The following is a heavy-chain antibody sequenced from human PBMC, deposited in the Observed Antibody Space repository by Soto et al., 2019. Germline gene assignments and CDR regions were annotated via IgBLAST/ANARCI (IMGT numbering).Heavy chain of an antibody. J-gene: IGHJ5*01. CDR1: ACTLTVSY. V-gene: IGHV1-2*04. CDR2: INPNSGGT. Sequence: ASVKVSCSASACTLTVSYMHWARHATGQGLEWMGGINPNSGGTNYAQKFQGWVTMTRDTSISTAYMELSRLRSDDTAVYYCTRLGFPDSSSYQGFFFDPWGQGTLVTVSS. D-gene: IGHD6-6*01. CDR3: TRLGFPDSSSYQGFFFDP.